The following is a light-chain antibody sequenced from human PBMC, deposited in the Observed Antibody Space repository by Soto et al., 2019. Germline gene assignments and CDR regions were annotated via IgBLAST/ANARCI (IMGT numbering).Light chain of an antibody. J-gene: IGKJ4*01. V-gene: IGKV3-11*01. Sequence: EVVLTQSPATLSLSPGEKATLSCRASQDINTYLGWYQQKPGQPPRLLIYDASTRASGIPARFSGSGSGTDFTLTINSLEPEDFAIYYCQHRYNWPLTFGAGTKVEIK. CDR2: DAS. CDR3: QHRYNWPLT. CDR1: QDINTY.